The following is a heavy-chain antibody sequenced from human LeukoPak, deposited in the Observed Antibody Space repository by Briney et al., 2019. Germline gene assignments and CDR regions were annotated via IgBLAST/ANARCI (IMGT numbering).Heavy chain of an antibody. CDR3: ARGFSSGWYNPQPPKNNAY. CDR1: GGSFSGYY. D-gene: IGHD6-19*01. Sequence: SETLSLTCAVYGGSFSGYYWSWIRQPPGKGLEWSGEINHSGSTNYNPSLKRRVTISVDTSKNQFSLKLSSVTAADTAVYYCARGFSSGWYNPQPPKNNAYWGQGTLVTVSS. J-gene: IGHJ4*02. CDR2: INHSGST. V-gene: IGHV4-34*01.